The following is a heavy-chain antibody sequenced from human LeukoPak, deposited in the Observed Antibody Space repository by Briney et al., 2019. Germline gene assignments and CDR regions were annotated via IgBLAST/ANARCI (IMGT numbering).Heavy chain of an antibody. CDR3: ARHLWFGELHNWFDP. CDR2: IIPIFGTA. D-gene: IGHD3-10*01. Sequence: SVKVSCKASGGTFSSYTISWVRQAPGQGLEWMGGIIPIFGTANYAQKFQGRVTITADKSTSTAYMELSSLRSEDTAVYYCARHLWFGELHNWFDPWGQGTLVTVSS. CDR1: GGTFSSYT. J-gene: IGHJ5*02. V-gene: IGHV1-69*06.